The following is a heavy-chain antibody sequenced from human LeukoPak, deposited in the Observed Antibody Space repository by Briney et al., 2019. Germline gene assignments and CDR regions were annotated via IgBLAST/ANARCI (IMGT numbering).Heavy chain of an antibody. D-gene: IGHD2-15*01. CDR1: GFTVSSNY. J-gene: IGHJ3*02. CDR2: IYSGGST. V-gene: IGHV3-53*01. Sequence: GGSLRLSCAASGFTVSSNYMSWVRQAPGKGLEWVSIIYSGGSTFYADSVKGRFTISRDNSKNTLYLQMNSLRAEDTAVYYCARDPWGYCSGGSCYSGAFDIWGQGAMVTVSS. CDR3: ARDPWGYCSGGSCYSGAFDI.